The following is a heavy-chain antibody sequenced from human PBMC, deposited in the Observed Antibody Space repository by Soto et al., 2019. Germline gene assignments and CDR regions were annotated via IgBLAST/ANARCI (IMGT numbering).Heavy chain of an antibody. V-gene: IGHV4-39*01. CDR3: ARHNTIFGEYYYYGMDV. CDR2: IYYSGST. Sequence: SETLSLTCTVSGGSISSSSYYWGWIRQPPGKGLEWIGSIYYSGSTYYNPSLKSRVTISVDTSKNQFSLKLSSVTAADTAVYYCARHNTIFGEYYYYGMDVWGQGTTVTVSS. D-gene: IGHD3-3*01. CDR1: GGSISSSSYY. J-gene: IGHJ6*02.